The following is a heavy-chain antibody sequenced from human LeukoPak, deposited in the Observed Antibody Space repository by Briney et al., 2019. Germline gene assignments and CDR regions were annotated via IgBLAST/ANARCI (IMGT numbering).Heavy chain of an antibody. D-gene: IGHD5-18*01. J-gene: IGHJ4*02. CDR3: ALGRGYSYGPFDY. CDR1: GYSFTSYW. V-gene: IGHV5-51*01. CDR2: IYPGDSDT. Sequence: GESLKIPRKGSGYSFTSYWIGWVRQVPGKGLEWMGIIYPGDSDTRYSPSFQGQVTISADKSIITAYLQWSSLEASDTAMYYCALGRGYSYGPFDYWGQGTLVTVSS.